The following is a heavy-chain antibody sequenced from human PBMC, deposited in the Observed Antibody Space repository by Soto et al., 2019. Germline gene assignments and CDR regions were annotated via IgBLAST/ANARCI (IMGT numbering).Heavy chain of an antibody. CDR3: AHRTTVTSDDF. J-gene: IGHJ4*02. V-gene: IGHV2-5*01. D-gene: IGHD4-17*01. CDR2: IYGNDAK. Sequence: QITLKESGPTLVKPTQTLTLTCTFSGFSLSTSRVLVGWIRQPPGKALEWLAFIYGNDAKRYSPSLRSRLTITKDTSKNQVVLTMTNMDPVDTATYYCAHRTTVTSDDFWGQGTLVTVSS. CDR1: GFSLSTSRVL.